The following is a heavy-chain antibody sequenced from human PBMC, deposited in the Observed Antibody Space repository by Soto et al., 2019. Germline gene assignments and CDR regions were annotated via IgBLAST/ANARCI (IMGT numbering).Heavy chain of an antibody. CDR3: ARHSSGWYEAGWFDP. V-gene: IGHV4-61*01. Sequence: SETLSLTCTVSGASVSSGSFYWSWIRQPPGKGLEWIGYVHYGGSTNYNPSLKSRVTISVDTSKNQFSLKLSSVTAADTAVYYCARHSSGWYEAGWFDPWGQGTLVTVSS. CDR1: GASVSSGSFY. J-gene: IGHJ5*02. D-gene: IGHD6-19*01. CDR2: VHYGGST.